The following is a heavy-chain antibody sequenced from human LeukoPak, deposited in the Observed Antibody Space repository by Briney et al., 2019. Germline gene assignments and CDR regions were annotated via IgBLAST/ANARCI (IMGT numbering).Heavy chain of an antibody. CDR2: IIPIFGTA. CDR3: ARGWIAARRSERPGYYMDV. J-gene: IGHJ6*03. Sequence: ASVKVSRKASGGTFSSYAISWVRQAPGQGLEWMGRIIPIFGTANYAQKFQGRVTITADKSTSTAYMELSSLRSEDTAVYYCARGWIAARRSERPGYYMDVWGKGTTVTVSS. V-gene: IGHV1-69*06. CDR1: GGTFSSYA. D-gene: IGHD6-6*01.